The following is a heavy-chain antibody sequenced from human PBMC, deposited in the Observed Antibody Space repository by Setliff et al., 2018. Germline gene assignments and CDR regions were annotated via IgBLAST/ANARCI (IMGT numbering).Heavy chain of an antibody. CDR3: TVYNTGSSKDHY. Sequence: PSETLSLSCAASGFTFSSYAMSWVRQPPGKGLEWIGEINHSGSTNYNPSLKSRVTISVDTSKSQFSLKLSSVTAADTALYYCTVYNTGSSKDHYWGQGTPVTVSS. V-gene: IGHV4-34*08. J-gene: IGHJ4*02. CDR1: GFTFSSYA. CDR2: INHSGST. D-gene: IGHD2-8*02.